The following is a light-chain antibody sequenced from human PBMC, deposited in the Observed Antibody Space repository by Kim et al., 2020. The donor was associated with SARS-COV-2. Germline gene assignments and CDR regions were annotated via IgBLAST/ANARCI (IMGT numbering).Light chain of an antibody. V-gene: IGLV1-44*01. CDR2: SND. Sequence: GRSVSISFSGSSPKIGSNTVIWYQQIPETAPTLLIYSNDQRTSGVPDRFSGSKSGTSASLAISGLQSEDEADYYCAAWDDSLNSVVFGGGTQLTVL. CDR1: SPKIGSNT. CDR3: AAWDDSLNSVV. J-gene: IGLJ2*01.